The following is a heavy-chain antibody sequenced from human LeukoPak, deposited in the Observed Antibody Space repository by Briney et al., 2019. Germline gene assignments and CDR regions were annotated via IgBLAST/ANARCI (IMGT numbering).Heavy chain of an antibody. Sequence: PVRVSSTASGGTFTSYAISRVRQAPGQGGEWRGRIIPILGIANYAQKFQGRVTITADKSTSTAYIELSSLTSEHTAWYYCGRIVGYSYVSYYYCGMDVWGQGPIVTVS. J-gene: IGHJ6*02. CDR1: GGTFTSYA. V-gene: IGHV1-69*04. CDR3: GRIVGYSYVSYYYCGMDV. CDR2: IIPILGIA. D-gene: IGHD5-18*01.